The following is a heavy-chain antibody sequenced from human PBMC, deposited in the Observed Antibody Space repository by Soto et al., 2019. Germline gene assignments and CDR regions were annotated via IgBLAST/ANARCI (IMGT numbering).Heavy chain of an antibody. V-gene: IGHV1-2*02. CDR2: INPKSGGT. Sequence: ASVKVSCKASGDTFTANYIHWVRQAPGQGFEWMGWINPKSGGTNYPQKFQGRVTMTRDTSLSTVYMTLNSLRAEDTAVYYCARDHNWNYDAFDYWGQGTLVTVSS. D-gene: IGHD1-7*01. CDR1: GDTFTANY. J-gene: IGHJ4*02. CDR3: ARDHNWNYDAFDY.